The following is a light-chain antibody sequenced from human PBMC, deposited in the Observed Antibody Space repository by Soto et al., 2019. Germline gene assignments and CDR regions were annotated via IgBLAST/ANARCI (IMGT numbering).Light chain of an antibody. CDR2: GAS. CDR1: QSVSSS. CDR3: QQYNNWPPRT. Sequence: EIVMTQSPATLSVSPGERATLSCRASQSVSSSLAWYQQKPGQAPRLLSYGASTRATGIPARFSGSGSGTEFTLTISSLQSEDFAVYYCQQYNNWPPRTFGQGTKVEIK. V-gene: IGKV3-15*01. J-gene: IGKJ1*01.